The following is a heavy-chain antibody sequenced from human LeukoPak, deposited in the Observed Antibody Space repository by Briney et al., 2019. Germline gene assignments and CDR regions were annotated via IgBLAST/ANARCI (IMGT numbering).Heavy chain of an antibody. CDR1: GCSFTSYW. D-gene: IGHD5-12*01. J-gene: IGHJ4*02. Sequence: GGSLQISCKGSGCSFTSYWIGWVRQMPGKGLEWMGIIYPGDSDTRYSPSFQGQVTISADKSISTAYLQWSSLKGSDTAMYYCARATIWGTYGLDYWGQGTLVTVSS. CDR2: IYPGDSDT. CDR3: ARATIWGTYGLDY. V-gene: IGHV5-51*01.